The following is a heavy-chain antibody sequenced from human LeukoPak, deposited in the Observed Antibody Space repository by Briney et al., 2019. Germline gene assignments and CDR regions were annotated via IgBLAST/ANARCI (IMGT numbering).Heavy chain of an antibody. J-gene: IGHJ6*02. Sequence: PGGSLRLACAASGFTFSSYAMSWVRQAPGKGLEWVSAISGSGGSTYYADSVKGRFTISRDNSKNTLYLQMNSLRAEDTAVYYCARLGYCSSTSCYFRVRSTMDVWGQGTTVTVSS. D-gene: IGHD2-2*01. CDR3: ARLGYCSSTSCYFRVRSTMDV. CDR1: GFTFSSYA. V-gene: IGHV3-23*01. CDR2: ISGSGGST.